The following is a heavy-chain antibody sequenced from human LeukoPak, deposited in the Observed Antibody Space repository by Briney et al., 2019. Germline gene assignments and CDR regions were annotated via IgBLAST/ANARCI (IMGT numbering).Heavy chain of an antibody. D-gene: IGHD3-10*01. J-gene: IGHJ2*01. CDR1: GFTFRDYY. V-gene: IGHV3-11*01. CDR3: ARDRYGSGSYYNWYFDL. Sequence: GGSLRLSCAASGFTFRDYYMSWIRQAPGKGLVWVSYISSSGSTIYQADSVKGRFTISRDNAKNSLYLQMNSLRAEDTAVYYCARDRYGSGSYYNWYFDLWGRGTLVTVSS. CDR2: ISSSGSTI.